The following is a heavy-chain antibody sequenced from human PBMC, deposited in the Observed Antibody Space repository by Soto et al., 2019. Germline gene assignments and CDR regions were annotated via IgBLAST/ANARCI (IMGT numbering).Heavy chain of an antibody. CDR2: ISGSGGST. CDR1: GFTFSSYA. V-gene: IGHV3-23*01. J-gene: IGHJ3*02. D-gene: IGHD2-21*02. Sequence: GGSLRLSCAASGFTFSSYAMSWVRQAPGKGLEWVSAISGSGGSTYYADSVKGRFTISRDNSKNTLYLQMNSLRAEDTAVYYCAKRNPSYCGGDCYADAFDIWGQGTMVTVSS. CDR3: AKRNPSYCGGDCYADAFDI.